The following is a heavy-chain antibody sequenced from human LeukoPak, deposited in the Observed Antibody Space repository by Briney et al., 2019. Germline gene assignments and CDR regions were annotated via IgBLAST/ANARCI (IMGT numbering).Heavy chain of an antibody. V-gene: IGHV4-59*01. CDR2: IYYSGST. D-gene: IGHD6-6*01. J-gene: IGHJ6*02. CDR1: GGSISSYY. Sequence: PSETLSLTCTVSGGSISSYYWSWIRQPPGKGLEWIGYIYYSGSTNYNPSLKSRVTISVDTSKNQFSLKLSSVTAADTAVYYCARSDREYSSSYYYYHGMDVWGQGTTVTVSS. CDR3: ARSDREYSSSYYYYHGMDV.